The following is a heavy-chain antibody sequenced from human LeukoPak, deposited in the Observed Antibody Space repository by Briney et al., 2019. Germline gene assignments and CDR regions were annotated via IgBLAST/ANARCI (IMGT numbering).Heavy chain of an antibody. CDR2: IKEDGSER. V-gene: IGHV3-7*03. Sequence: EGSLRLSCAGSAFIFSGHWMNWVRQTPGKGREWVASIKEDGSERQYVDSVKGRFSISRDNSKNTLYLQMNSLRAEDTALYCAREGPRGNSQFDYWGQGTLVTVSS. CDR3: AREGPRGNSQFDY. J-gene: IGHJ4*02. CDR1: AFIFSGHW. D-gene: IGHD4-23*01.